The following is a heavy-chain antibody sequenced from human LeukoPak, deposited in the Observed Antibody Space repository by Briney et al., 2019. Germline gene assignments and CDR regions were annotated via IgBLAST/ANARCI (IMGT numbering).Heavy chain of an antibody. Sequence: PSETLSLTCAVSGGSISSNSYYWSWIRQSPGKGLECIGYIHYTGSTNYNPSLKSRVTISVDTSKNQFSLKLSSVTAADTAVYYCAREGDGYNNFDYWGQGTLVTVSS. J-gene: IGHJ4*02. CDR1: GGSISSNSYY. V-gene: IGHV4-61*01. D-gene: IGHD5-24*01. CDR2: IHYTGST. CDR3: AREGDGYNNFDY.